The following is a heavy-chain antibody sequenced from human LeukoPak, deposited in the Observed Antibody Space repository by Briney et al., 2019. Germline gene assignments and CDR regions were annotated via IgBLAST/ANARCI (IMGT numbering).Heavy chain of an antibody. CDR2: IYYSGGT. V-gene: IGHV4-39*01. CDR3: AANRFQRGY. J-gene: IGHJ4*02. Sequence: PSETLSLTCTVSGGSISSSSYYWGWIRQPPGKGLEWIGSIYYSGGTYYNPSLKSRVTISVDTSKNQFSLKLSSVTAADTAVYYCAANRFQRGYWGQGTLVTVSS. D-gene: IGHD2-21*01. CDR1: GGSISSSSYY.